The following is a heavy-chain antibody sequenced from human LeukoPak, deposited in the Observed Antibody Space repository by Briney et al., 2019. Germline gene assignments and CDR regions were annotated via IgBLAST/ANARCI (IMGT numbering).Heavy chain of an antibody. Sequence: PETPSLTCTVSGGSISSSSYCWGSVRQPPGKGLEWITNIYYSGTAYNKPSLKSGVPISEDTSKNQFSLKLSSLTTAHRVMYYCARQRRGGSGSHRYFYYGMDVWGEGTTVTVSS. V-gene: IGHV4-39*01. CDR1: GGSISSSSYC. CDR3: ARQRRGGSGSHRYFYYGMDV. D-gene: IGHD1-26*01. CDR2: IYYSGTA. J-gene: IGHJ6*04.